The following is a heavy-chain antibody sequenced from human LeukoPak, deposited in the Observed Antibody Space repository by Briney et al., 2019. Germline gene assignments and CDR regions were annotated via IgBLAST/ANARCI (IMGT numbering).Heavy chain of an antibody. V-gene: IGHV3-53*01. CDR1: GIAVGNNY. J-gene: IGHJ4*02. D-gene: IGHD4-11*01. CDR2: ISIAGVT. CDR3: VRDSTTFRFGY. Sequence: GGSLRLSCAASGIAVGNNYMSWVRQAPGKGLEWVSVISIAGVTYYADSVKGRFTISRGSSKNMLFLQMNSLRIEDTAVYYCVRDSTTFRFGYWGQGTLVTVSS.